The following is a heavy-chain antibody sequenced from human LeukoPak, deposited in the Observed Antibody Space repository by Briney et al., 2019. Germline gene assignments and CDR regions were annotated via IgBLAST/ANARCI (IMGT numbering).Heavy chain of an antibody. CDR2: IYYSGST. CDR1: GGSISSSSYY. CDR3: ARVDYYDSSGYFDY. Sequence: SETLSLTCTVSGGSISSSSYYWGWIRQPPGEGLEWIGSIYYSGSTYYNPSLKSRVTISVDTSKNQFSLKLSSVTAADTAVYYCARVDYYDSSGYFDYWGQGTLVTVSS. J-gene: IGHJ4*02. V-gene: IGHV4-39*07. D-gene: IGHD3-22*01.